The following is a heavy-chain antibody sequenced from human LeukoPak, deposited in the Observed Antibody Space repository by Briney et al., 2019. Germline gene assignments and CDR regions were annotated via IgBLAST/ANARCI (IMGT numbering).Heavy chain of an antibody. Sequence: TGGSLRLSCAASGFTFSSYWMHWVRQAPGKGLEWVSYISSSGSTIYYADSVKGRFTISRDNAKNSLYLQMNSLRAEDTALYYCVRDDILTGYPTPFDYWGQGTLVTVSS. CDR2: ISSSGSTI. J-gene: IGHJ4*02. V-gene: IGHV3-48*04. CDR1: GFTFSSYW. D-gene: IGHD3-9*01. CDR3: VRDDILTGYPTPFDY.